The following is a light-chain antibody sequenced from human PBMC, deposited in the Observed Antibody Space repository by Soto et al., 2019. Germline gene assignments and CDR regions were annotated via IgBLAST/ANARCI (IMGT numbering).Light chain of an antibody. J-gene: IGLJ1*01. Sequence: SVLAQPASVSGSPGQTITISCTGTSSDIGGYNAVSWYQHHPGKAPKLIIYEVTHRPSGVSDRFSASKSGNTASLTISGLQAEDEADYYCNSFRVSHLYVFGTGTRSPS. CDR1: SSDIGGYNA. CDR3: NSFRVSHLYV. CDR2: EVT. V-gene: IGLV2-14*01.